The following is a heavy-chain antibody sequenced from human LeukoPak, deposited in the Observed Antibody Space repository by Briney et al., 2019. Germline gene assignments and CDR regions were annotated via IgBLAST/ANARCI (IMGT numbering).Heavy chain of an antibody. CDR1: GFTFSSYW. D-gene: IGHD1-26*01. CDR2: IKQDGSEK. Sequence: PGGSLRLSCAASGFTFSSYWMSWVRQAPGKGLEWVANIKQDGSEKYYVDSVKGRFTISRDNAKNSLYLQMNSLRAEDTAVYYCARDRGSYQLDAFDIWGQGTMVTVSS. CDR3: ARDRGSYQLDAFDI. V-gene: IGHV3-7*01. J-gene: IGHJ3*02.